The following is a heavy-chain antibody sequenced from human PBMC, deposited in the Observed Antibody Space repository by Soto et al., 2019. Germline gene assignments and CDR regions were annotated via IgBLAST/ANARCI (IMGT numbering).Heavy chain of an antibody. D-gene: IGHD3-22*01. CDR2: IYTSGNT. Sequence: SQTNSLPSTVSDGYVISVSSYWIMNKQPPGKTQEWVGYIYTSGNTNYKPSLKSRVTISVDTSNYRFSLILNSVTAADTAVYYCARGRNVYDSSDYSYGDVDFWGQGTQVTVSS. J-gene: IGHJ4*02. CDR3: ARGRNVYDSSDYSYGDVDF. CDR1: DGYVISVSSY. V-gene: IGHV4-61*01.